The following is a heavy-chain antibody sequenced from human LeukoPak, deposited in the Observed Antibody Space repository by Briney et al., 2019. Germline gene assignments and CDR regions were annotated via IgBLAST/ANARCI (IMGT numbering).Heavy chain of an antibody. CDR2: INPSGGNT. CDR1: GYTFTNYF. V-gene: IGHV1-46*01. CDR3: ARGGSSSSPFFDY. Sequence: ASVKVSCKASGYTFTNYFMHWVRQAPGQGCVWMGIINPSGGNTSYAQKFQGRVTMTRDTSTSTVYMELSSLRSEDTAVYYCARGGSSSSPFFDYWGQGTLVTVSS. J-gene: IGHJ4*02. D-gene: IGHD6-13*01.